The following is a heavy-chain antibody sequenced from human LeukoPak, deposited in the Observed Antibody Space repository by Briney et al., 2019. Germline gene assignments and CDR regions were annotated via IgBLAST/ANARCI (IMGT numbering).Heavy chain of an antibody. D-gene: IGHD2-2*01. CDR3: TTDGGDCSSTSCYYFDY. CDR1: GFTFSSYS. CDR2: IKSKTDGGTT. V-gene: IGHV3-15*01. J-gene: IGHJ4*02. Sequence: GGSLRLSCAASGFTFSSYSMNWVRQAPGKGLEWVGRIKSKTDGGTTDYAAPVKGRFTISRDDSKNTLYLQMNSLKTEDTAVYYCTTDGGDCSSTSCYYFDYWGQGTLVTVSS.